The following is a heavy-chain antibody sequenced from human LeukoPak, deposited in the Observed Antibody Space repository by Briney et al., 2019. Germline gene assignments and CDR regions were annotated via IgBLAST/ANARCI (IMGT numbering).Heavy chain of an antibody. CDR2: IGIWSSPI. V-gene: IGHV3-48*01. J-gene: IGHJ4*02. Sequence: PGGSLRLSCAASGFTFTSHSMNWVRQAPGKGLEWVSFIGIWSSPIYYADSVRGRFTISRDNAKNSIYLQMNSLRAEDTAVYYCARELCSSTSCYKEGFDYWGQGTLVTVSS. CDR3: ARELCSSTSCYKEGFDY. CDR1: GFTFTSHS. D-gene: IGHD2-2*02.